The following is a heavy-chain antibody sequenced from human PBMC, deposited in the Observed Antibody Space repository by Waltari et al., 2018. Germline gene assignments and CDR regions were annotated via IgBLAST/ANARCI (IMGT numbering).Heavy chain of an antibody. CDR3: ARAKMLEX. CDR1: GYPFTAFY. V-gene: IGHV1-2*02. CDR2: TNXDGGAT. J-gene: IGHJ4*02. Sequence: VXXXQSGAEXKKPXASVTVSGXTTGYPFTAFYLPWLRQAPGPGLEWLGCTNXDGGATHYSQXFRGRITVTSDTVVDTAXMELTSLTXDXTAXYYFARAKMLEXWGQGTLVAVSS.